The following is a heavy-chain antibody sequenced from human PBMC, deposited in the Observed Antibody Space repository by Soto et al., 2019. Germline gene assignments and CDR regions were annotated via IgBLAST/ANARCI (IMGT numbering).Heavy chain of an antibody. CDR2: VSPDHGNA. D-gene: IGHD2-21*02. J-gene: IGHJ4*02. CDR1: GYTFTNYD. V-gene: IGHV1-8*01. Sequence: QVQVVQSKAEVKKPGASVKVSCKTSGYTFTNYDINWVRQAPGQGLEWMGWVSPDHGNAGYAPQFQGRITMTSDTSTSTVYMELNNLSSDDPAVYFREVTAAGYWGQGTMVTVSS. CDR3: EVTAAGY.